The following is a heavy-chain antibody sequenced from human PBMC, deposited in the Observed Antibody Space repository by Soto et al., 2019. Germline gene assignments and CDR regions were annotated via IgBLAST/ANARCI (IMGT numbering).Heavy chain of an antibody. D-gene: IGHD1-26*01. J-gene: IGHJ4*02. CDR3: AKDKDSGRYSMASLAN. V-gene: IGHV3-9*01. CDR2: VNWNSASL. CDR1: GFTFGDYA. Sequence: EVPLVESGGGLVQPGRSLTLSCAASGFTFGDYAMHWLRQVPGKGLEWVSGVNWNSASLAYADSVKGRFTITRDNAKNSLHLHMSSLGPEDTALYYCAKDKDSGRYSMASLANWGQGTLVVVSS.